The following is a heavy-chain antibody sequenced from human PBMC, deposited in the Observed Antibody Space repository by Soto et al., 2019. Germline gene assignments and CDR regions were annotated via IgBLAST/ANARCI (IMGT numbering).Heavy chain of an antibody. CDR3: ARRPTGSGSSYFEI. J-gene: IGHJ4*02. V-gene: IGHV4-31*03. CDR2: VHHSGST. Sequence: QVHLQESGPGLVKPSETLSLTCSVSGDSIGSGEYYWNWIRHHPEKGLEWIGFVHHSGSTFYNPSLESRVSISIDTSQNQFPLKVTSVTSADTAVYYCARRPTGSGSSYFEIWGQGTLITVSS. CDR1: GDSIGSGEYY. D-gene: IGHD3-10*01.